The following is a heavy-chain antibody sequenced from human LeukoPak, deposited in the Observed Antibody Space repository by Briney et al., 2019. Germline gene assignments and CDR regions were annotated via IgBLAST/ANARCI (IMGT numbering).Heavy chain of an antibody. J-gene: IGHJ4*02. CDR1: GGSFSGYY. CDR2: INHSGST. V-gene: IGHV4-34*01. D-gene: IGHD6-6*01. CDR3: ARAGSSSSGGFDY. Sequence: PSETLSLTCAVYGGSFSGYYWSWIRQPPGKGLEWIGEINHSGSTNYNPSLKSRVTISVDTSKNQFSLKLSSVTAADTAVYYCARAGSSSSGGFDYWGQGTLVTVSS.